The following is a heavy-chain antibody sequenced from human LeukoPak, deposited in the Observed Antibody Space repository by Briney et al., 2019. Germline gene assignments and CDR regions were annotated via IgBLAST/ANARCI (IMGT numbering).Heavy chain of an antibody. V-gene: IGHV3-21*04. CDR1: GFSFSNYN. D-gene: IGHD3-22*01. J-gene: IGHJ4*02. CDR3: ARETSSYYDSRGVVYYFDY. Sequence: GGSLRLSCAASGFSFSNYNMNWVRQAPGKGLEWVSSITSSSTYIYYADSVKGRFTISRDNAKNSLYLQMNSLRAEDTALYYCARETSSYYDSRGVVYYFDYWGQGTLVTVSS. CDR2: ITSSSTYI.